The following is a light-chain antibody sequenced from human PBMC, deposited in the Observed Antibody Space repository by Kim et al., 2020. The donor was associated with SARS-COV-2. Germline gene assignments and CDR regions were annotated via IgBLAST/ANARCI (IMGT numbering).Light chain of an antibody. CDR2: QDS. J-gene: IGLJ2*01. CDR1: KLGYKY. Sequence: SVSPGQTASITCSGDKLGYKYACWYQQNPGQSPVLVIYQDSKRSSGIPERFSGSNSGNTATLTISGTQAMDEADYYCQAWDSSTAVFGGGTQLTVL. CDR3: QAWDSSTAV. V-gene: IGLV3-1*01.